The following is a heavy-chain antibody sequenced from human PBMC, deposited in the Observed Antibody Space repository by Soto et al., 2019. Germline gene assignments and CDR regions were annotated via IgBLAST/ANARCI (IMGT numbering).Heavy chain of an antibody. CDR3: ARGTGYCSSTSCYTLYYCYYGMDV. CDR1: GSSVSSGSYY. D-gene: IGHD2-2*02. Sequence: NPSETLSLTCTVSGSSVSSGSYYWSWIRQPPGKGLEWIGYIYYSGSTNYNPSLKSRVTISVDTSKNQFSLKLSSVTAADTAVYYCARGTGYCSSTSCYTLYYCYYGMDVWGQGTTVTVSS. V-gene: IGHV4-61*01. CDR2: IYYSGST. J-gene: IGHJ6*02.